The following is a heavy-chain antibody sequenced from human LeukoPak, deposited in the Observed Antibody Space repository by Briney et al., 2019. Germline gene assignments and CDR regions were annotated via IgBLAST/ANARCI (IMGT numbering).Heavy chain of an antibody. D-gene: IGHD6-13*01. Sequence: GASVKVSCKASGYTFTAFYMHWVRQAPGQGLEWMGWINPNSGATNYAQKFQGRVTMTGDTSISTAYMELSRLRSDDTAVYYCARAHLSAAAGYNWFDPWGQGTLVTVSS. V-gene: IGHV1-2*02. CDR1: GYTFTAFY. CDR3: ARAHLSAAAGYNWFDP. CDR2: INPNSGAT. J-gene: IGHJ5*02.